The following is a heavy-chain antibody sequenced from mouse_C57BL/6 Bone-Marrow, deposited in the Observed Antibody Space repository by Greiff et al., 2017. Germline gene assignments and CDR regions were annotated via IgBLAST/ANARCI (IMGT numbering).Heavy chain of an antibody. CDR1: GYTFTDYE. V-gene: IGHV1-15*01. Sequence: QVQLQQSGAELVRPGASVTLSCKASGYTFTDYEMHWVKQTPVHGLEWIGAIDPETGGTAYNQKFKGKAILTADKSSSTAYMELRSLTSEDSAVYYCTRCITTVVPFAYWGQGTLVTVSA. J-gene: IGHJ3*01. D-gene: IGHD1-1*01. CDR2: IDPETGGT. CDR3: TRCITTVVPFAY.